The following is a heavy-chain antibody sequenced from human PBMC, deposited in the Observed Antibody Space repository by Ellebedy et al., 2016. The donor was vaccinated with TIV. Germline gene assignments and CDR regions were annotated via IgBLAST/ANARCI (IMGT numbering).Heavy chain of an antibody. J-gene: IGHJ6*02. Sequence: PGGSLRLSCAASGFTFSSYAMHWVRQAPGKGLEYVSTISNNGDSTYYANSVKARFTISRDNSKNTLYLQMGSLRAEDMAVYYWARTRGQFEWYGMDVWGQGTTVTVSS. CDR2: ISNNGDST. CDR3: ARTRGQFEWYGMDV. V-gene: IGHV3-64*01. D-gene: IGHD3-9*01. CDR1: GFTFSSYA.